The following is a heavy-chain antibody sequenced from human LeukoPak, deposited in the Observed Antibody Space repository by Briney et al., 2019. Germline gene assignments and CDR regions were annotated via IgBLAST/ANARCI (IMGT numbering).Heavy chain of an antibody. CDR1: GFTFSSYA. V-gene: IGHV3-23*01. Sequence: GGSLRLSCATSGFTFSSYAMSWVRQAPGKGLEWVSGISGGGGSIHYADSVKGRFTISRDNSKNTLYVQMSSLRAEDTAVYYCARDPMVRGIINDSWGQGTLVTVSS. CDR3: ARDPMVRGIINDS. CDR2: ISGGGGSI. D-gene: IGHD3-10*01. J-gene: IGHJ4*02.